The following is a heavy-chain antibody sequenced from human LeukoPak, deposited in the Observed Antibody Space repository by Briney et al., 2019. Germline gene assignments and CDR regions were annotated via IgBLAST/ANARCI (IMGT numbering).Heavy chain of an antibody. D-gene: IGHD1-26*01. CDR1: EYSFINYW. J-gene: IGHJ3*02. Sequence: GESLKISCRGSEYSFINYWIGWVRQMPGKGLEWMAIIYPGDSDTRCDPSFKGQVTISADKSINTAYLQWSSLKASDTAMYYCARLSGSYYSAFDIWGQGTMVTVSS. V-gene: IGHV5-51*01. CDR3: ARLSGSYYSAFDI. CDR2: IYPGDSDT.